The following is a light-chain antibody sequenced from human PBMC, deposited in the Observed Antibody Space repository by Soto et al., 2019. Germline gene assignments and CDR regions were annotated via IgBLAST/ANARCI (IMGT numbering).Light chain of an antibody. CDR3: HQYGSSPLP. J-gene: IGKJ4*01. CDR2: GAS. Sequence: EMVLTQSPGTLSLSPGESGTLSCRSGQTLSSSSLAWYQQKPGQAPRLLIYGASTRASGIPDRFSGGGSGTDFTLTISRLEPEDFAVYYCHQYGSSPLPFGGGTQVQI. V-gene: IGKV3-20*01. CDR1: QTLSSSS.